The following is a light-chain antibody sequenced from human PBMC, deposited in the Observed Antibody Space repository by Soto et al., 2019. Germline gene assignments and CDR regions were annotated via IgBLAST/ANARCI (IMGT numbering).Light chain of an antibody. CDR2: DAS. CDR1: QSVSSY. J-gene: IGKJ5*01. CDR3: KQRSNWPIT. Sequence: EIVLTQSPATLSFSPGEIATLSCRASQSVSSYLAWYQQKPGQAPSLLIYDASNRPTCIPARFSGRGSGTDFTLNISSLEPEDFAVYYCKQRSNWPITFGQGTRLEIK. V-gene: IGKV3-11*01.